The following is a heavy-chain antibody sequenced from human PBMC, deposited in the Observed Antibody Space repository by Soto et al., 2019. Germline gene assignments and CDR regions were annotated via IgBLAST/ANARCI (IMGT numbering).Heavy chain of an antibody. D-gene: IGHD1-26*01. CDR1: GFTFSIYS. J-gene: IGHJ3*02. CDR3: AIEKVGAPSVHVFDI. V-gene: IGHV3-48*01. CDR2: IMPGSSHI. Sequence: VQLVESGGGLVQPGGSLRLTCAASGFTFSIYSMNWVRQAPGKGLEWVSYIMPGSSHIFYADSVKGRFTISRDNAKNSLYLQMNSLRAEDTAVYYCAIEKVGAPSVHVFDIRGQGTMVTVSS.